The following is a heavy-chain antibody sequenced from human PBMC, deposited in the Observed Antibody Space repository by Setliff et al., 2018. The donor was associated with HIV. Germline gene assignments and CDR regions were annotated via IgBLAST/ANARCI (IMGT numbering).Heavy chain of an antibody. CDR2: VHSTGTT. D-gene: IGHD3-22*01. V-gene: IGHV4-4*07. Sequence: SETLSLTCTVSGGSFSTYYWSWIRQPAGEGLEYIGRVHSTGTTIYNPSLKSRVTMSVDTSRNQLSLKLRSVTAADTAVYYCARARITMTGGRLEPYAFDRWGQGTMVTVSS. J-gene: IGHJ3*01. CDR3: ARARITMTGGRLEPYAFDR. CDR1: GGSFSTYY.